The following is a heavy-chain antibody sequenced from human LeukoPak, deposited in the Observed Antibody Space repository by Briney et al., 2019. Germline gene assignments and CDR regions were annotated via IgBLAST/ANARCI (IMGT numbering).Heavy chain of an antibody. D-gene: IGHD6-13*01. CDR3: ARAHNAAWYSSSADY. J-gene: IGHJ4*02. CDR2: ISSSGSTI. CDR1: GFTFSDYY. V-gene: IGHV3-11*01. Sequence: GGSLRLSCAASGFTFSDYYMSWIRQAPGKGLEWVSYISSSGSTIYYADSVKGRVTISRDNAKNSLYLQMNSLRAEDTAVYYCARAHNAAWYSSSADYWGQGTLVTVSS.